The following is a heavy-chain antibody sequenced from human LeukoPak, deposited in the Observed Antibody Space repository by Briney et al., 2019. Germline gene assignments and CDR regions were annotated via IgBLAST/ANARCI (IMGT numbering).Heavy chain of an antibody. CDR3: ARVGAYYYYMDV. Sequence: GGSLRLSCAASGFTFSSYAMHWVRQAPGKGLEWVSSISSSSSYIYYADSVKGRFTISRDNAKNSLYLQMNSLRAEDTAVYYCARVGAYYYYMDVWGKGTTVTVSS. J-gene: IGHJ6*03. V-gene: IGHV3-21*01. CDR2: ISSSSSYI. CDR1: GFTFSSYA.